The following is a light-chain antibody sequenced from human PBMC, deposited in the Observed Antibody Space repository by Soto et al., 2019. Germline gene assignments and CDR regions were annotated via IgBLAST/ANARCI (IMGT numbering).Light chain of an antibody. CDR1: QNINTY. J-gene: IGKJ3*01. CDR3: QQSSIAPFT. V-gene: IGKV1-39*01. Sequence: DIQMTQSPSSLSASVGDRVTITCRASQNINTYLNWYQQKPGKAPKLLIFAASSLQSGVPSRFSGSGSRTDFTLTISSLQPEDFATYYCQQSSIAPFTFGPGTKVDIK. CDR2: AAS.